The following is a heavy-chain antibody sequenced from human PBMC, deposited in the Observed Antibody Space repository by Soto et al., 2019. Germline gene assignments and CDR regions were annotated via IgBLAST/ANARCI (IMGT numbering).Heavy chain of an antibody. V-gene: IGHV4-4*07. CDR1: GGAISGYY. D-gene: IGHD6-19*01. CDR2: INTSGST. Sequence: SETLSLTCTVSGGAISGYYWSWIRQPAGKGLEWIGRINTSGSTNYNPSLKIRVTMSVDASKNQFSLQLISVTAADTAMYYCAPGRGWNHRWGHGPLVTVSS. CDR3: APGRGWNHR. J-gene: IGHJ4*01.